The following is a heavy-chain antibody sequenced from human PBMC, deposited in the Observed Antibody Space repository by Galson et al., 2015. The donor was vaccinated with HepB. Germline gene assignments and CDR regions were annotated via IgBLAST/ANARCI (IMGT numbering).Heavy chain of an antibody. Sequence: SLRLSCAASGFTFSNAWMNWVRQAPGKGLEWVGRIKSKTDGGTTDYAAPVKGRFTISRDDSKNTLYLQMNSLKTEDTAVYYCTTPTTVAQTDHLGYWGQGTLVTVSS. D-gene: IGHD4-23*01. V-gene: IGHV3-15*07. CDR2: IKSKTDGGTT. CDR1: GFTFSNAW. CDR3: TTPTTVAQTDHLGY. J-gene: IGHJ4*02.